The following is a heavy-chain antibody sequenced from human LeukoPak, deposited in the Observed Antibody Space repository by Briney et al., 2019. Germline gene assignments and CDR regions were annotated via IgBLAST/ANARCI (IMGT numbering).Heavy chain of an antibody. D-gene: IGHD2-15*01. J-gene: IGHJ4*02. CDR3: ARDHLGYCSGGSCYSVDY. CDR2: IYYSGST. CDR1: GGSVSSGSYY. Sequence: SETLSLTCTVSGGSVSSGSYYWSWIRQPPGKGLEWIGYIYYSGSTNYNPSLKSRVTISVDTSKNQFSLKLSSVTAADTAVYYCARDHLGYCSGGSCYSVDYWGQGALVTVSS. V-gene: IGHV4-61*01.